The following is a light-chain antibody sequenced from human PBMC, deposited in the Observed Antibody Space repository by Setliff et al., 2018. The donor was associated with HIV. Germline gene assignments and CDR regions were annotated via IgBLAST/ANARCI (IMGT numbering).Light chain of an antibody. Sequence: QSVLTQPASVPGSPGQSITISCAGSSSDIGGHNFVSWYQQDPGKAPKLMIYGVNNRPSGVSNRFSGSKSGNTASLTISGLQVEDEADYYCSSFSTISTQIFGGGTKVTVL. CDR2: GVN. J-gene: IGLJ1*01. CDR1: SSDIGGHNF. CDR3: SSFSTISTQI. V-gene: IGLV2-14*01.